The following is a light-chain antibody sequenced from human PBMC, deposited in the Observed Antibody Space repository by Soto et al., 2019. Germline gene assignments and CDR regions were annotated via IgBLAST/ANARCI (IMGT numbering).Light chain of an antibody. CDR1: QSVSINY. Sequence: EIVLTQSPGTLSLSPEETATLSCRASQSVSINYLAWYQQKPGQAPRLLIYGASGRATGIPDRFSGSESGTDFTLTISRLEAEDSAVYYCQQYGTSPRTFGQGTKVEIK. CDR2: GAS. J-gene: IGKJ1*01. CDR3: QQYGTSPRT. V-gene: IGKV3-20*01.